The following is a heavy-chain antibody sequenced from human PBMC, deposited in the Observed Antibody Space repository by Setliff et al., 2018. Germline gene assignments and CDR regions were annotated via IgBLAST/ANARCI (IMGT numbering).Heavy chain of an antibody. V-gene: IGHV4-61*02. CDR2: IYTSGTT. CDR1: GASIGSGSHY. J-gene: IGHJ6*02. CDR3: AREYVVISFVRNTHSHYGMDV. Sequence: SETLSLTCTVSGASIGSGSHYWSWIRQPAGRGLEWIGRIYTSGTTDYSPSLKSRVSISSDTSKNVISLKLNSVTAADTAVYFCAREYVVISFVRNTHSHYGMDVWGQGTTVTVSS. D-gene: IGHD2-21*01.